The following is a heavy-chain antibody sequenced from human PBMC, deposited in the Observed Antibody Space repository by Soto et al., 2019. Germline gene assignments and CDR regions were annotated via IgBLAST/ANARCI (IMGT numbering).Heavy chain of an antibody. CDR1: GFNFSIYW. CDR2: INSDGTYA. V-gene: IGHV3-74*01. Sequence: GGSLRLCCAASGFNFSIYWMHWVRQVPGKGLVWVSRINSDGTYANYADSVKGRFTSTRDNAKNSLYLEMNTLRVDDSGLYYCARGPRVSSTGTGAHWGRGTLVTVS. CDR3: ARGPRVSSTGTGAH. D-gene: IGHD1-1*01. J-gene: IGHJ4*02.